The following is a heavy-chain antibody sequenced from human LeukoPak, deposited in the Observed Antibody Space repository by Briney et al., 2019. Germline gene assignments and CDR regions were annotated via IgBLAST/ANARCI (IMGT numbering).Heavy chain of an antibody. D-gene: IGHD3-3*01. CDR3: ARTDYDFWSGYYGFDY. CDR2: IYTSGST. J-gene: IGHJ4*02. CDR1: GGSISSGSYY. V-gene: IGHV4-61*02. Sequence: SETLSLTCTVSGGSISSGSYYWSWIRQPAGKGLEWIGRIYTSGSTNYNPSLKSRVTISVDTSKNQFSLKLSSVTAADTAVYYCARTDYDFWSGYYGFDYWGQGTLVTVSS.